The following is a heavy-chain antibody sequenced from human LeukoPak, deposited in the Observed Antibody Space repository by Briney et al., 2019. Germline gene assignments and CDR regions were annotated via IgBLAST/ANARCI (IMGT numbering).Heavy chain of an antibody. D-gene: IGHD6-13*01. CDR1: GFTFSSYA. CDR2: ISYDGSNK. J-gene: IGHJ4*02. V-gene: IGHV3-30*04. Sequence: GGSLRLSCAASGFTFSSYAMHWVRQAPGKGLEWVAIISYDGSNKYYADSVKGRFTISRDNSKNTLYLQMNSLRAEDTAVYYCAKDPSQQLVIYYFDYWGQGTLVTVSS. CDR3: AKDPSQQLVIYYFDY.